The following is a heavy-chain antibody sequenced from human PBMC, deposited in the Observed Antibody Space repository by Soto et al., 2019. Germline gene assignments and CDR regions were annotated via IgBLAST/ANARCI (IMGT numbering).Heavy chain of an antibody. CDR2: MNPNSGNT. V-gene: IGHV1-8*01. J-gene: IGHJ6*03. CDR1: GYTFTSYD. CDR3: ARAPSPTPQAYYMDV. Sequence: ASVKVSCNASGYTFTSYDINWVRQATGQGLEWMGWMNPNSGNTGYAQKFQGRVTMTRDTSIGTAYMELSSLRSEDTAVYYCARAPSPTPQAYYMDVWGKGTTVTVSS.